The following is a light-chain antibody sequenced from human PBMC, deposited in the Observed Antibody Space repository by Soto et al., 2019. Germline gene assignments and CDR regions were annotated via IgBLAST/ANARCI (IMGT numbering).Light chain of an antibody. J-gene: IGLJ3*02. Sequence: QSALTQPPSLSGTPGQRVTISCSGSDSNIGRYSVNWYQHFPGTAPKILIYSDDERPSGVPDRFSGSKSGTSASLAISGLQSEDVAEYYCAAWDDNLKGPLFGGGTKVTVL. CDR3: AAWDDNLKGPL. CDR2: SDD. CDR1: DSNIGRYS. V-gene: IGLV1-44*01.